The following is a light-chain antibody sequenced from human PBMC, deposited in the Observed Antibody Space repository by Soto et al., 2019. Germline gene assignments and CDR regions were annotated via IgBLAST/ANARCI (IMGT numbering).Light chain of an antibody. CDR1: SSDVGGYNY. V-gene: IGLV2-14*03. CDR2: DVS. J-gene: IGLJ1*01. CDR3: CSYTSSSIPWV. Sequence: QSVLTQPASVSGSPGQSITISFTGNSSDVGGYNYVSWYQQHPGKAPKLIIYDVSDRPSGISNRFSASKSGNTASLTISGLQAEDEADYYCCSYTSSSIPWVFGTGTKVTLL.